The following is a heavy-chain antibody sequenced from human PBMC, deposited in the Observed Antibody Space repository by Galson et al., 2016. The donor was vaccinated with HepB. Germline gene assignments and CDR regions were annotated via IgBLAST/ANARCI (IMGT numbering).Heavy chain of an antibody. Sequence: SVKVSCKASGGIFRNYHISWVRQAPGQGLEWMGAILPLFGRADYAEKFQGRVTISAEEFTTTAYMEVSRLTSEDTAIYYCARGRLHCTGTECYERSDAQDSCGQGTMVTVSS. CDR2: ILPLFGRA. CDR1: GGIFRNYH. CDR3: ARGRLHCTGTECYERSDAQDS. D-gene: IGHD2-8*02. V-gene: IGHV1-69*13. J-gene: IGHJ3*02.